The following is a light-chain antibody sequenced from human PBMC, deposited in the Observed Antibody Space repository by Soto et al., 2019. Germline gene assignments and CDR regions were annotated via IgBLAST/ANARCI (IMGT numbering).Light chain of an antibody. Sequence: QSVLSQPPSASGTPVQRVTIPCSGSSSNIGSHHVNWYQHLPGTAPKLLIYRSDQRPSGVPDRFTGSKSGTSASLAISGLRSEDAAVYYCAAWGDSLVFGGGTKVTVL. CDR1: SSNIGSHH. CDR2: RSD. CDR3: AAWGDSLV. V-gene: IGLV1-47*01. J-gene: IGLJ2*01.